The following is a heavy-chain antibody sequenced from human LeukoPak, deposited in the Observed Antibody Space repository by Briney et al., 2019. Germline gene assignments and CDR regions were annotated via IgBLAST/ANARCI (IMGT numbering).Heavy chain of an antibody. CDR1: GGSISSYY. V-gene: IGHV4-59*08. CDR3: ARHGGHHYDSSGLDY. Sequence: SETLSLTCTVSGGSISSYYWSWIRQPPGKGLEWIGYIYYSGSTNYNPSLKSRVTISVDTSKNQFSLKLSSVTAADTAVYYCARHGGHHYDSSGLDYWGQGTLVTVSS. CDR2: IYYSGST. J-gene: IGHJ4*02. D-gene: IGHD3-22*01.